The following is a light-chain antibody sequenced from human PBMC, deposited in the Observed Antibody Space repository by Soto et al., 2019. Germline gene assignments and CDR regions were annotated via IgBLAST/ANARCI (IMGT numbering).Light chain of an antibody. V-gene: IGKV3-11*01. CDR3: QQYARPPYA. Sequence: EIVLTQSPATLSLSPGERATLSCRASQSVSTFLAWYQHKPGQAPRLLIYDASNRATGIPDRFRGSGSGTDFTLTISSLEPEDFAVYYCQQYARPPYAFGQGTKVDIK. CDR2: DAS. J-gene: IGKJ2*01. CDR1: QSVSTF.